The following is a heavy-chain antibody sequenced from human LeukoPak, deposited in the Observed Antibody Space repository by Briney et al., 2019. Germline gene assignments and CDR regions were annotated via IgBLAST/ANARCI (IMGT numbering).Heavy chain of an antibody. J-gene: IGHJ4*02. Sequence: ASVKVSCKASGYILTNYGITWVRQAPGQGLEWMGWISGYNADTDSAQKVQGRLTMTTDTSTNTAYMELRSLRSDDTAVYYCARVGGYCSGGSCYKAFIFDYWGQGTLVTVSS. CDR2: ISGYNADT. D-gene: IGHD2-15*01. CDR3: ARVGGYCSGGSCYKAFIFDY. CDR1: GYILTNYG. V-gene: IGHV1-18*01.